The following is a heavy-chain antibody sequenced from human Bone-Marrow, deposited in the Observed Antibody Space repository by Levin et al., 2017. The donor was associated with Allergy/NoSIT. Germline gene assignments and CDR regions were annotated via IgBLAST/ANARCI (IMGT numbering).Heavy chain of an antibody. CDR1: GFTVSNNY. CDR3: ARGGPYGY. V-gene: IGHV3-53*01. J-gene: IGHJ4*02. CDR2: IYSAGST. Sequence: GESLKISCAVSGFTVSNNYMSWVRQAPGKGLEWVSVIYSAGSTYYADSVRGRFTISRDNSKNTLFLQMNSLRADDTAVYYCARGGPYGYWGQGTLVTVAS. D-gene: IGHD3-16*01.